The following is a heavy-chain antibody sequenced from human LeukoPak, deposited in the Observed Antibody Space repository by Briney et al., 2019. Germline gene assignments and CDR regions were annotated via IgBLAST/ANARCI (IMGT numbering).Heavy chain of an antibody. Sequence: GGSLRLSCAASGFTFGSYSMHWVRQAPGIGLEYVSAITGDGHNTFYSDSVMGRFTISRDNSKNTLYLQMGSLRPEDMAVYYCARVNRGYDYWGQGVLVTVSS. CDR2: ITGDGHNT. CDR3: ARVNRGYDY. CDR1: GFTFGSYS. D-gene: IGHD5-12*01. J-gene: IGHJ4*02. V-gene: IGHV3-64*02.